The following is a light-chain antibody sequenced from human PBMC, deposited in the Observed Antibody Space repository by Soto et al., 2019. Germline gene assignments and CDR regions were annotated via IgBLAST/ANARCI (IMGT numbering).Light chain of an antibody. CDR1: QSVSSSY. V-gene: IGKV3-20*01. Sequence: IVLTQSPGTLSLSPGERATLSCRASQSVSSSYLAWYQQKPGQAPRLLIYCASSRATGIPDRFSGSGSGTDFTLTISRLEPEDFAVYYCQQYGSSPWTFGQGTKVEIK. CDR2: CAS. CDR3: QQYGSSPWT. J-gene: IGKJ1*01.